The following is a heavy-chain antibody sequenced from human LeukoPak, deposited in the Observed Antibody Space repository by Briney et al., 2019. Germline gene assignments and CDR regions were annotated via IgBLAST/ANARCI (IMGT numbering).Heavy chain of an antibody. V-gene: IGHV3-23*01. CDR1: GFTFSSYG. CDR3: AKEHYYGSGSLDY. D-gene: IGHD3-10*01. J-gene: IGHJ4*02. Sequence: SGGSLRLSCAASGFTFSSYGMSWVRQAPGKGLEWVSAIGGRDGSTYYADSVKGRFTISRDNSKNTLYVQMNSLRAEDTAVYYCAKEHYYGSGSLDYWGQGTLVTVSS. CDR2: IGGRDGST.